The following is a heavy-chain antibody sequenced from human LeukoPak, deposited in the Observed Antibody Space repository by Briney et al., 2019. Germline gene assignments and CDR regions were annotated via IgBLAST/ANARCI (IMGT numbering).Heavy chain of an antibody. V-gene: IGHV3-21*01. D-gene: IGHD6-6*01. Sequence: GGSLRLSCVASGFSFGSYSMNWVRQAPGKGLEWVSTISSGTGSYIYYADSVRGRFTISRDNAKYSLYLQMSSLRAEDTAVYYCARCSGVFGSSDYWGQGTLVTVSS. J-gene: IGHJ4*02. CDR2: ISSGTGSYI. CDR1: GFSFGSYS. CDR3: ARCSGVFGSSDY.